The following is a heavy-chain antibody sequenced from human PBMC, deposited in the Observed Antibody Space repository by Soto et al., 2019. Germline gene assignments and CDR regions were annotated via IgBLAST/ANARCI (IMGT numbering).Heavy chain of an antibody. CDR1: GYTFTGYY. CDR2: INPNSGGT. J-gene: IGHJ4*02. CDR3: AREHYDILTGYYGLDY. Sequence: ASVKVSCKASGYTFTGYYMHWVRQAPGQGLEWMGWINPNSGGTNYAQKFQGRVTMTRDTSISTAYMELSRLRSDDTAVYYCAREHYDILTGYYGLDYWGQGTLVTAPQ. D-gene: IGHD3-9*01. V-gene: IGHV1-2*02.